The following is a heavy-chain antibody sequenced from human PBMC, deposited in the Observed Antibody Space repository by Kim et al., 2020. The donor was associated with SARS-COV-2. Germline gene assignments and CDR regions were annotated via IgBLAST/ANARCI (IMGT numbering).Heavy chain of an antibody. Sequence: SETLSLTCTVSGGSISSSSYYWGWIRQPPGKGLEWIGSIYYSGSTYYNPSLKSRVTISVDTSKNQFSLKLSSVTAADTAVYYCARDLFSVVAPKVAGWF. J-gene: IGHJ5*01. D-gene: IGHD2-15*01. CDR1: GGSISSSSYY. V-gene: IGHV4-39*07. CDR2: IYYSGST. CDR3: ARDLFSVVAPKVAGWF.